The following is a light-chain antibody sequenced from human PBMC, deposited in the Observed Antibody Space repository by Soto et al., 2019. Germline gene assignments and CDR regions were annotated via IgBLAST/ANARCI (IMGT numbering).Light chain of an antibody. Sequence: QSALTQPPSVSGAPGQRVTISCTGSSSNIGAGYDVHWYQQLPGTAPKLLIYGNNKRPSGVPDRFSGSKSGTSASLAITGLQAEDEADYYCQSYDSSLSAVFGTGTKLTVL. V-gene: IGLV1-40*01. CDR2: GNN. CDR1: SSNIGAGYD. CDR3: QSYDSSLSAV. J-gene: IGLJ1*01.